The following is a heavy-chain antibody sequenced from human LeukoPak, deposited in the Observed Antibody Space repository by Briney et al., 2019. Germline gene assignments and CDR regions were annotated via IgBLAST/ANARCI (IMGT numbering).Heavy chain of an antibody. CDR2: IFYIGST. CDR3: ARVLEGSSGQHWYFDL. D-gene: IGHD6-19*01. Sequence: PSETLSLTCTVSGGSISSHYWSWIRQPPGKGLEWIGYIFYIGSTNYNPSLKSRVTISVDTSKNQFSLKLTSVTAADTAVYYCARVLEGSSGQHWYFDLWGRGTLVTVSS. V-gene: IGHV4-59*11. CDR1: GGSISSHY. J-gene: IGHJ2*01.